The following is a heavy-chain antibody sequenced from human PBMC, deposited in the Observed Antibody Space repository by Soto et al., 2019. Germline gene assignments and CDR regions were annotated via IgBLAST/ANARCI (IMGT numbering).Heavy chain of an antibody. D-gene: IGHD3-10*01. CDR3: ARENSGSGSSYYYYMDV. J-gene: IGHJ6*03. V-gene: IGHV4-31*03. CDR1: GGSIISGAYY. CDR2: IYYTGST. Sequence: QVQLQESGPGLVKSSQTLSLTCTVSGGSIISGAYYWSWIRQHPGKGLEGIGYIYYTGSTYSNPSLKGRITMSVDTSKSQFSLNLSSVTAADTAVYYCARENSGSGSSYYYYMDVWGKGTTVTVSS.